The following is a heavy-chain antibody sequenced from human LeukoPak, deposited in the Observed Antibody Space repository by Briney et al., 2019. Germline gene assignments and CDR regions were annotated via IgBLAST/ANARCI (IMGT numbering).Heavy chain of an antibody. CDR1: GFTFSSYA. V-gene: IGHV3-23*01. D-gene: IGHD3-22*01. CDR3: AKSPQYYYGSSGLDY. CDR2: ISGSGGST. Sequence: GGSLRLSCAASGFTFSSYAMSWVRQAPGKGLEWVSAISGSGGSTYYADSVKGRFTISRDTYKNTLYLQMNSLRAEDTAVYYCAKSPQYYYGSSGLDYWGQGTLVTVSS. J-gene: IGHJ4*02.